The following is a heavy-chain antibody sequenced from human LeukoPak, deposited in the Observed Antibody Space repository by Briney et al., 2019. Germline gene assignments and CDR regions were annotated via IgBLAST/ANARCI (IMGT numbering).Heavy chain of an antibody. CDR2: IWYDGSKE. Sequence: GGSLRLSCAASGFTFSSYAMHWVRQAPGKGLEWVAVIWYDGSKENYVDSVKGRVTISRDNLKNTLYLQMNSLRAEDTAVYYCARNNGNWGTFDYWGQGTLVTVSS. J-gene: IGHJ4*02. V-gene: IGHV3-33*08. CDR1: GFTFSSYA. CDR3: ARNNGNWGTFDY. D-gene: IGHD1-7*01.